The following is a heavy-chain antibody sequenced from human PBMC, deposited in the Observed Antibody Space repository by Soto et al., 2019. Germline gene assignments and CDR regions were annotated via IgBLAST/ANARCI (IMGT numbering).Heavy chain of an antibody. D-gene: IGHD3-3*02. CDR2: INVGNGNT. V-gene: IGHV1-3*01. Sequence: ASVKVSCKASGYTFSNHAMQWVRQAPGQRLEWLGWINVGNGNTRYSRRLQGRLTLTTDTSTNTVYMELSSLRSDDTAIYYCARDESAFDLIWWFDPWGPGTLVTVSS. CDR3: ARDESAFDLIWWFDP. CDR1: GYTFSNHA. J-gene: IGHJ5*02.